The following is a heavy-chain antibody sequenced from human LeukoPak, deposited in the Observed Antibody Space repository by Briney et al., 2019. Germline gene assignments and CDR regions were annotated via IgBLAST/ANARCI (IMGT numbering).Heavy chain of an antibody. D-gene: IGHD3-22*01. CDR1: GFTFRTYA. V-gene: IGHV3-30*04. J-gene: IGHJ5*02. CDR3: ARGGYAVDP. CDR2: ISHDGRNE. Sequence: GGSLRLSCAASGFTFRTYAMHWVRQAPGKGLEWVAVISHDGRNENYADSVKGRFTASRDNSKNTLYMQMNSLRAEDTAVYYCARGGYAVDPWGQGTLVTVSS.